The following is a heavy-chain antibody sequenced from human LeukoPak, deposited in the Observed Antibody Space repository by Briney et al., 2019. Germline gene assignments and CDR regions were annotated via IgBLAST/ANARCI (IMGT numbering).Heavy chain of an antibody. J-gene: IGHJ3*02. D-gene: IGHD6-13*01. CDR2: IYTSGST. Sequence: SETLSLTCTVSGGSISSYYWSWIRQPAGKGLEWIGRIYTSGSTNYNPSLKSRVTMSVDTSKNQFSLKLSSVTAADTAVYYCARDRSYSSSWYGGLDASDIWGQGTMVTVSS. CDR1: GGSISSYY. CDR3: ARDRSYSSSWYGGLDASDI. V-gene: IGHV4-4*07.